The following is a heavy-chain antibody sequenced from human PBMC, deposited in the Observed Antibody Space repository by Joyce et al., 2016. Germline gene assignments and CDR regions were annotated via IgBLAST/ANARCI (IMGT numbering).Heavy chain of an antibody. CDR3: ASPAYSPLLVVAKFDH. CDR2: IHHSGST. D-gene: IGHD2-15*01. CDR1: GGSFSGYY. Sequence: QVQLQQWGAGLLKPSETLSLTCAVYGGSFSGYYWSWIRQPPGKGLGWIGEIHHSGSTNYNPSRRSRVTISIDTSKKKFSLRLNSVTAADTAVYYCASPAYSPLLVVAKFDHWGQGTLVTVSS. J-gene: IGHJ4*02. V-gene: IGHV4-34*02.